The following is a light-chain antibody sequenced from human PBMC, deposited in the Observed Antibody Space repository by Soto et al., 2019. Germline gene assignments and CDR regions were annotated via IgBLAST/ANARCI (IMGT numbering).Light chain of an antibody. CDR1: NLGDKY. Sequence: SYELTQPPSVSVSPGQTASISCSGDNLGDKYACWYQQKPGQSPVLVIYQDSKRPLGIPERFSGSNSGNTATLTISGTQAMDEADYYCQAWDSSTVVFGGGTKLTVL. V-gene: IGLV3-1*01. CDR3: QAWDSSTVV. J-gene: IGLJ2*01. CDR2: QDS.